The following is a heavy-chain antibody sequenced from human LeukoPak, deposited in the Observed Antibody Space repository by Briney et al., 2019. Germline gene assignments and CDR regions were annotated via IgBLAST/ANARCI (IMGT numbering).Heavy chain of an antibody. Sequence: GASVKVSCKASGGTFSSYAVSWVRQAPGQGLEWMGGIIPIFGTANYAQKFQGRVTITADESTNTAYMELGSLRSEDTAVYHCARSMVRDINYYYYGMDVWGQGTTVIVSS. CDR2: IIPIFGTA. J-gene: IGHJ6*02. CDR3: ARSMVRDINYYYYGMDV. CDR1: GGTFSSYA. D-gene: IGHD3-10*01. V-gene: IGHV1-69*13.